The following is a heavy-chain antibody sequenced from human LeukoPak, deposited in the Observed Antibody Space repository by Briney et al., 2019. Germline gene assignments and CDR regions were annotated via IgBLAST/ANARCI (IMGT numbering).Heavy chain of an antibody. CDR1: GVSISSYY. CDR2: IYYSGST. Sequence: SETLSLTCTVSGVSISSYYWSWIRQPPGKGLEWIGYIYYSGSTNYNPSLKSRVTISVDTSKNQFSLKLSSVTAADTAVYYCARVSGYSYGYETYYYYYGMDVWGQGTTVTVSS. J-gene: IGHJ6*02. V-gene: IGHV4-59*01. D-gene: IGHD5-18*01. CDR3: ARVSGYSYGYETYYYYYGMDV.